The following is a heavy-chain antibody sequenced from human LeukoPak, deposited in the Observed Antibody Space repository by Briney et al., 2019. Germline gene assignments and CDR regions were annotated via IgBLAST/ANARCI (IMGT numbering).Heavy chain of an antibody. V-gene: IGHV3-30*01. D-gene: IGHD3-10*01. J-gene: IGHJ4*02. CDR2: ISYDGGDK. Sequence: GGSLRLSCAACGFTFSGYAMHWVRQAPGKGLEWVAFISYDGGDKYYADSVKGRFTISRDNSKNRLYLQMHSLRTEDRAVYYCARDGSGSYYLDYWGQGTLVTVSS. CDR1: GFTFSGYA. CDR3: ARDGSGSYYLDY.